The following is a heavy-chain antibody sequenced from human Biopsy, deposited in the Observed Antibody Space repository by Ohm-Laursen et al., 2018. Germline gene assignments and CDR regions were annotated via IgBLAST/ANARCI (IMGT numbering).Heavy chain of an antibody. V-gene: IGHV1-69*06. CDR2: IIPIFNTP. D-gene: IGHD1-14*01. Sequence: SVKVSCKVSGDRFSNYPISWVRQAPGQGLEWMGGIIPIFNTPKYAQRFQGRVTITADRSKTTAYMELSSLRSEDTAVYYCARDTELLSIGLDYNFGMVVWGQGTTVTVSS. CDR1: GDRFSNYP. CDR3: ARDTELLSIGLDYNFGMVV. J-gene: IGHJ6*02.